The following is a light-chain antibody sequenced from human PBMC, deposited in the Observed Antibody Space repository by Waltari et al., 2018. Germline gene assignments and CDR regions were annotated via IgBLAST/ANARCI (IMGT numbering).Light chain of an antibody. CDR2: YAN. V-gene: IGKV3D-15*01. CDR3: QQSRQWPRRT. Sequence: EIVMTPSPVTMSVSPGVGVTLSCTASESVGTDVAWYRHKPGQPPRLLIYYANARATGVPARISGSGSGTDFTLTISSLEPEDFAFYYCQQSRQWPRRTFGQGTKLEI. CDR1: ESVGTD. J-gene: IGKJ2*01.